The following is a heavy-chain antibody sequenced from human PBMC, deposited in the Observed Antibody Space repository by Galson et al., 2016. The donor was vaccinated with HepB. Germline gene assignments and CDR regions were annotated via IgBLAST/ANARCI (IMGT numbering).Heavy chain of an antibody. J-gene: IGHJ3*02. D-gene: IGHD5-12*01. Sequence: SVKVSCKVSGYILREVSMHWVRQAPGKGLEWMGGFDPEDGETIYAQKFQGRVTMTEDTSTDTAYMDLSSLRSDDTAVYYCATPGQGKVGYDAFEIWGQGTMVTVSS. CDR1: GYILREVS. CDR2: FDPEDGET. CDR3: ATPGQGKVGYDAFEI. V-gene: IGHV1-24*01.